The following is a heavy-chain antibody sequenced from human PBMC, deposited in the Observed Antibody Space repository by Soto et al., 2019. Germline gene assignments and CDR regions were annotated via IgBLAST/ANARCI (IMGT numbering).Heavy chain of an antibody. CDR3: ARDLTSVRGS. CDR2: IIPIFDAT. D-gene: IGHD3-10*01. Sequence: QVQMVQSGAEVKKPGSSARVSCKVSGGTFSRHSISWVRQAPGQGLEWMGGIIPIFDATQYAQKFQGRLTITADEPTTPFPMALSGLRPEDTAIYYCARDLTSVRGSWGQGALVTVS. CDR1: GGTFSRHS. V-gene: IGHV1-69*01. J-gene: IGHJ4*02.